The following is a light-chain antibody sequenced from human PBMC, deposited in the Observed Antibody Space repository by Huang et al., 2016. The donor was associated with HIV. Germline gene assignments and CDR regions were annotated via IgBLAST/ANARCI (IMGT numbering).Light chain of an antibody. CDR1: QSVLDSSNKKNY. CDR2: WAS. V-gene: IGKV4-1*01. J-gene: IGKJ1*01. Sequence: DIVMTQSPDSLPVSLGERATINCKSSQSVLDSSNKKNYLAWYQQKPGQPPKLLLYWASVREAGVPDRLRGSGSGTEFTLTINNRQAEDVAVYYCQKYYSTPAFGQGTNVDI. CDR3: QKYYSTPA.